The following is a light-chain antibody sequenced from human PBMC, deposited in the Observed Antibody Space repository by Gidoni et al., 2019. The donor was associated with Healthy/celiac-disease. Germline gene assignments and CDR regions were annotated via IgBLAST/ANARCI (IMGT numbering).Light chain of an antibody. CDR2: SNN. CDR1: SSNIGSNT. J-gene: IGLJ3*02. Sequence: HSVLTQPPSSSGTPAQRVTISCSGSSSNIGSNTVNCYQQLPGTAPKLLIYSNNQRPSGVPERFSGSKSGTSASLAISGLQSEDEADYYCAAWDDSLNGWVFGGGTKLTVL. V-gene: IGLV1-44*01. CDR3: AAWDDSLNGWV.